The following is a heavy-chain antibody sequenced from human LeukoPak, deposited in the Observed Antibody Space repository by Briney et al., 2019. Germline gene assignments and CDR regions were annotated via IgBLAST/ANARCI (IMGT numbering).Heavy chain of an antibody. CDR3: ARIGTWELSDY. Sequence: SQTLSLTCTVSGGSISSGDYYWSWIRQPPGKGLEWIGYIHYSGSTYYNPSLKSRVTISVDTSKNQFSLKLSSVTAADTAVYYCARIGTWELSDYWGQGTLVTVSS. D-gene: IGHD1-26*01. CDR2: IHYSGST. CDR1: GGSISSGDYY. J-gene: IGHJ4*02. V-gene: IGHV4-30-4*08.